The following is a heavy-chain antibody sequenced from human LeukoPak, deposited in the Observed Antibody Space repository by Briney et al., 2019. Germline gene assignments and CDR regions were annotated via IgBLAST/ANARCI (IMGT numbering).Heavy chain of an antibody. J-gene: IGHJ5*01. Sequence: GGSLRLSCSASGFSFSSFGMHWVRQAPGKGLEWVAFIRHDGSNKFYGDSVRGRFTISRDNSENTLYLQMNSLRTDDTAFYYCAKHTASDSWGHGTLVTVSS. D-gene: IGHD2-2*02. CDR2: IRHDGSNK. CDR1: GFSFSSFG. CDR3: AKHTASDS. V-gene: IGHV3-30*02.